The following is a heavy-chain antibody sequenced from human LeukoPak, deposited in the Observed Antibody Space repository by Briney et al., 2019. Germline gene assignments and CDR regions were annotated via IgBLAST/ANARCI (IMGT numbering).Heavy chain of an antibody. V-gene: IGHV3-21*04. CDR3: AKEASSSPGGFDP. CDR2: ISSSSSYI. J-gene: IGHJ5*02. Sequence: PGGSLRLSCAASGFTFSSYSMNWVRPAPGKGLEWVSSISSSSSYIYYADSVKGRFTISRDNAKNSLYLQMNSLRAEDTALYYCAKEASSSPGGFDPWGQGTLVTVSS. CDR1: GFTFSSYS.